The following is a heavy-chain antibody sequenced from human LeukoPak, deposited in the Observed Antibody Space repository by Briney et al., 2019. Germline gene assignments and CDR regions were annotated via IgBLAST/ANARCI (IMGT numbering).Heavy chain of an antibody. Sequence: GGSLRLSCAASGFTFSSYAMHWVRQAPGKGLEWVAVISHDGSNKYYADSVKGRFTISRDNSKNTLYLQMNSLRAEDTAVYYCARAEWLTSFDYWGQGTLVTVSS. CDR1: GFTFSSYA. CDR2: ISHDGSNK. V-gene: IGHV3-30*04. D-gene: IGHD6-19*01. CDR3: ARAEWLTSFDY. J-gene: IGHJ4*02.